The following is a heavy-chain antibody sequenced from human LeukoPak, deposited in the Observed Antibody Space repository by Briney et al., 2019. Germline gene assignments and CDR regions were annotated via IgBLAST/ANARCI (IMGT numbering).Heavy chain of an antibody. J-gene: IGHJ6*03. CDR1: GYTLTELS. D-gene: IGHD4-17*01. Sequence: GTSVKLSCKVSGYTLTELSTHWVRQGPGKGIGWRGGFDPEDEEIIDAHAFQGRVTITDDTSTDTAYMELSGLTSEDTAIYYGVALKVTPVTIGKSYYYYYYMDVWGKGTTVIVSS. CDR3: VALKVTPVTIGKSYYYYYYMDV. CDR2: FDPEDEEI. V-gene: IGHV1-24*01.